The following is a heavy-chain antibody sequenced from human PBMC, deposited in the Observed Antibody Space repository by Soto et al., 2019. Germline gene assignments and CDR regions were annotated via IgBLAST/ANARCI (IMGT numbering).Heavy chain of an antibody. CDR1: GFTFSSYA. CDR2: ISYDGSNK. V-gene: IGHV3-30-3*01. CDR3: ARETEPRADFWSGFRV. Sequence: GGSLRLSCAASGFTFSSYAMHWVRQAPGKGLEWVAVISYDGSNKYYADSVKGRFTISRDNSKNTLYLQMNSLRAEDTAVYYCARETEPRADFWSGFRVWGQGTLVTVSS. J-gene: IGHJ4*02. D-gene: IGHD3-3*01.